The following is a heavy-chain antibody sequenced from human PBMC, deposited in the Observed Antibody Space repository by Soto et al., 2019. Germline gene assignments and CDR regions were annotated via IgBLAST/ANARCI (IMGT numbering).Heavy chain of an antibody. CDR1: GFTFSSYA. V-gene: IGHV3-23*01. CDR3: AKDRIAVLRYFDWPYYYYGMDV. Sequence: GVSLRLSFAASGFTFSSYAMSWVRQAPGKGLEWVSAISGSGGSTYYADSVKGRFTISRDNSKNTLYLQMNSLRAEDTAVYYCAKDRIAVLRYFDWPYYYYGMDVWGQGTTVTVSS. J-gene: IGHJ6*02. CDR2: ISGSGGST. D-gene: IGHD3-9*01.